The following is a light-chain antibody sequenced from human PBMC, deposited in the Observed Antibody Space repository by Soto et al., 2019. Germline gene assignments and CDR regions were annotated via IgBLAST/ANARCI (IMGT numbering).Light chain of an antibody. V-gene: IGKV1-5*03. CDR1: QSISSW. CDR2: QAS. J-gene: IGKJ4*01. CDR3: QQYNSYPVT. Sequence: DIQMTQSPSTPSASVGDRVTTTCRASQSISSWLAWYQQKPGKAPKLLIYQASSLQSGVPSRFSGSGSGTEFTLTITSLQPDDFATYYCQQYNSYPVTFGGGTRVEIK.